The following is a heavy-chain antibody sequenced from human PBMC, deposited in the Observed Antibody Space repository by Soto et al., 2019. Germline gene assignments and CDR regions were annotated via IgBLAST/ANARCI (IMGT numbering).Heavy chain of an antibody. CDR3: ARVYPQLYYYYYYGMDV. V-gene: IGHV4-34*01. D-gene: IGHD1-1*01. J-gene: IGHJ6*02. CDR1: GGSFSGYY. CDR2: INHSGST. Sequence: PSETLSLTCAVYGGSFSGYYWSRIRQPPGKGLEWIGEINHSGSTNYNPSLKSRVTISVDTSKNQFSLKLSSVTAADTAVYYCARVYPQLYYYYYYGMDVWGQGTTVTVSS.